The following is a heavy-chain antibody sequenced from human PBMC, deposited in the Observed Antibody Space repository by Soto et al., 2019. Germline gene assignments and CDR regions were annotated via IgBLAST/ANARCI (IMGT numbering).Heavy chain of an antibody. V-gene: IGHV1-2*02. CDR2: INPNSGGT. CDR1: GYTFTGYY. Sequence: ASVKVSCKASGYTFTGYYMHWVRQAPGQGLEWMGWINPNSGGTNYAQKFPGRVTMTSDTSISTAYMELSRLRSDDTAVYYCARDSITYDAYDIWGQGTMVTVSS. CDR3: ARDSITYDAYDI. J-gene: IGHJ3*02. D-gene: IGHD5-12*01.